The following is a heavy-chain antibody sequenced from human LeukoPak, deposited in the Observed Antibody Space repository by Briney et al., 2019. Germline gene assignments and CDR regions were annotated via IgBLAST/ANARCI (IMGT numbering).Heavy chain of an antibody. CDR1: GGSFSGYY. Sequence: SETLSLTCAVYGGSFSGYYWSWIRQPPGKGLEWIGEINHSGSTNYNPSLKSRVTISVDTSKNQFSLKLSSVTAADTAVYYCARHGNYYDSSGYYYDAFDIWGQGTMVTVSS. J-gene: IGHJ3*02. V-gene: IGHV4-34*01. CDR3: ARHGNYYDSSGYYYDAFDI. D-gene: IGHD3-22*01. CDR2: INHSGST.